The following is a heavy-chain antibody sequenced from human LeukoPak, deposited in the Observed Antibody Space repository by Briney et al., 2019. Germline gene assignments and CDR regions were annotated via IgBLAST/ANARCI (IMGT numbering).Heavy chain of an antibody. CDR2: IKQDGSEK. CDR1: GFTFSNYW. J-gene: IGHJ4*02. Sequence: GGSLRLSCVASGFTFSNYWMTWVRQAPGKGLEWVANIKQDGSEKHYVDSVKGRFTISRDNAKNSLFLQMNSLRAEDTAVFYCARGTSTWYLTYWGPGTLVTVSS. CDR3: ARGTSTWYLTY. D-gene: IGHD6-13*01. V-gene: IGHV3-7*04.